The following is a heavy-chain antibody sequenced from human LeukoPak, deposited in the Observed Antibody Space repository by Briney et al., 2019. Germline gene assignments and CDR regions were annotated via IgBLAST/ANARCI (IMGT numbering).Heavy chain of an antibody. CDR1: GYTFTSYG. CDR3: ARDKNPWYSSGWFFVHAFDI. J-gene: IGHJ3*02. CDR2: ISVHNGNT. Sequence: ASVKVSCKASGYTFTSYGISWVRQAPGQGLEWMGWISVHNGNTNYAQKLQGRITMTTDTSTSIAYMELRSLRSDDTAVYYCARDKNPWYSSGWFFVHAFDIWGQGTMVTVSS. D-gene: IGHD6-19*01. V-gene: IGHV1-18*01.